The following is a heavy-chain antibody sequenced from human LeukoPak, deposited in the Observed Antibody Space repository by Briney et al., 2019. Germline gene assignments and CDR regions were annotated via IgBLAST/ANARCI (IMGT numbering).Heavy chain of an antibody. V-gene: IGHV1-24*01. CDR3: ATLPRGHLFDS. Sequence: VASVKVSCKLSGDTLTELSMHWVRQSPGKGLEWMGGFAPEDGETIYAQKFQGRVTMTEDTSTDTAYMELSSLRSDDTAVYFCATLPRGHLFDSWGQGTLVTVSS. J-gene: IGHJ4*02. D-gene: IGHD3-10*01. CDR1: GDTLTELS. CDR2: FAPEDGET.